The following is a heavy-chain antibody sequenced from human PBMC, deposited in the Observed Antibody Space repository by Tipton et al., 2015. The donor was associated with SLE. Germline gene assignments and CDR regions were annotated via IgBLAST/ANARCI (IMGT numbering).Heavy chain of an antibody. V-gene: IGHV3-53*04. Sequence: SLRLSCAASGFSVSSNYMNWVRQAPGKGLEWVSIIYSGGSTYYADSVKGRFTISRHNSKNTLYLQMNSLRAEDTAVHYCAGDYFYFYGLDVWGQGTTVTVSS. J-gene: IGHJ6*02. CDR1: GFSVSSNY. CDR3: AGDYFYFYGLDV. CDR2: IYSGGST.